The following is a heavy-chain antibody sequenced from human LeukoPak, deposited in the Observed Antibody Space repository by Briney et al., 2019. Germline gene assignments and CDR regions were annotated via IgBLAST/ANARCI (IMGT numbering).Heavy chain of an antibody. D-gene: IGHD6-19*01. V-gene: IGHV4-59*01. J-gene: IGHJ4*02. CDR3: ARVSVAGPNFDY. CDR2: IYYSGST. CDR1: GGAISSYY. Sequence: PSETLSLTCTVSGGAISSYYWSWIRQPPGKGLEWIGYIYYSGSTNYNPSLKSRVTISVDTSKNHLSRKLSSVTAADTAVYYWARVSVAGPNFDYWGQGTLVTVSS.